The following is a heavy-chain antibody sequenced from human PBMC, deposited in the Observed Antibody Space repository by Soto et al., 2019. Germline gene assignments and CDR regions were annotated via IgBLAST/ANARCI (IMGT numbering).Heavy chain of an antibody. V-gene: IGHV4-31*03. Sequence: PSETLSLTCTVSGGSISSGGYYWSWIRQHPGKGLEWIGYIYYSGSTYYNPSLKSRVTISVDTSKNQFSLKLSSVTAADTAVYYCARASYRTHYYYYGMDVWGQGTTVTVSS. CDR2: IYYSGST. CDR3: ARASYRTHYYYYGMDV. D-gene: IGHD3-16*02. J-gene: IGHJ6*02. CDR1: GGSISSGGYY.